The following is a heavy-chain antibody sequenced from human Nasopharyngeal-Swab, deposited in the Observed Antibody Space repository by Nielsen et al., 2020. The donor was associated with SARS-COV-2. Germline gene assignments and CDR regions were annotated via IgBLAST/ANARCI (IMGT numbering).Heavy chain of an antibody. CDR3: ARGGYRSGPAYFDF. D-gene: IGHD6-19*01. V-gene: IGHV1-2*02. J-gene: IGHJ4*02. CDR1: GYTFTNYY. Sequence: ASVKVSCKASGYTFTNYYIHWVRQAPGQGLEWMGWINPNSGGSHYAQSFEGRVTMTRDTSISTAYMELSRLTSDDVAVYYCARGGYRSGPAYFDFWGQGALVIVSS. CDR2: INPNSGGS.